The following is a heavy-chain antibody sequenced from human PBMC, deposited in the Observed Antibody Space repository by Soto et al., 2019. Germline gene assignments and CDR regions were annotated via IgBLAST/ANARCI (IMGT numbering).Heavy chain of an antibody. J-gene: IGHJ4*02. D-gene: IGHD5-12*01. CDR3: ARSGGLPYFDY. CDR2: ISYDGSNK. Sequence: GGSLRLSCAASGFTFSSYAMHWVRQAPGKGLEWVAVISYDGSNKYYADSVKGRFTISRDNSKNTLYLQMNSLRAEDTAVYYCARSGGLPYFDYWGQGTLVTVSS. V-gene: IGHV3-30-3*01. CDR1: GFTFSSYA.